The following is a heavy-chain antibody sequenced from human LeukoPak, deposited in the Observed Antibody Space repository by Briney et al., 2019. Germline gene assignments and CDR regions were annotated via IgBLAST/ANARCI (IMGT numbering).Heavy chain of an antibody. Sequence: PSETLSLTCAVYGGSFSGHYWSWIRQPPGKGLEWIGEINHSGSTNYNPSLKSRVTISVDTSKNQFSLKLSSVTAADTAVYYCARGRATYILTGSYYYYYYYMDVWGKGTTVTVSS. J-gene: IGHJ6*03. CDR3: ARGRATYILTGSYYYYYYYMDV. CDR2: INHSGST. V-gene: IGHV4-34*01. CDR1: GGSFSGHY. D-gene: IGHD1-14*01.